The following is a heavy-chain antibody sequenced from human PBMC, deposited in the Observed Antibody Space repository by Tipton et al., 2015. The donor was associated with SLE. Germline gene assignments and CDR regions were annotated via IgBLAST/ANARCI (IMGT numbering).Heavy chain of an antibody. D-gene: IGHD1-26*01. J-gene: IGHJ3*02. CDR3: AREEWRVGATRAFDI. Sequence: RSLRLSCAASGFTFSSYGMHWVRQAPGKGLEWVAVIWYDGSNKYYADSVKGRFTISRDNSKNTLYLQMNSLRAEDTAVYYCAREEWRVGATRAFDIWGQGTMVTVSS. CDR2: IWYDGSNK. CDR1: GFTFSSYG. V-gene: IGHV3-33*01.